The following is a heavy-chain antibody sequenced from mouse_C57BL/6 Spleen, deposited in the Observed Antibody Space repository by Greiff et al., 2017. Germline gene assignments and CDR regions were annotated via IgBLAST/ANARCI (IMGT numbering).Heavy chain of an antibody. J-gene: IGHJ1*03. CDR3: ARAITTVVARYFDV. V-gene: IGHV1-55*01. CDR1: GYTFTSYW. Sequence: QVQLQQPGAELVKPGASVKMSCKASGYTFTSYWITWVKQRPGQGLEWIGDIYPGSGSTNYNEKFKSKATLTVDTSSSPAYMQLSSLTSEDSAVFYCARAITTVVARYFDVWGTGTTVTVSS. CDR2: IYPGSGST. D-gene: IGHD1-1*01.